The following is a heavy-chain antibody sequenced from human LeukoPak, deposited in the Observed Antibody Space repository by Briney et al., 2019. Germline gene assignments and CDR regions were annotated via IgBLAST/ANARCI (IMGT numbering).Heavy chain of an antibody. CDR3: ARDPSNTSGRNIFFDF. D-gene: IGHD6-19*01. J-gene: IGHJ4*02. CDR2: ISTYNGDT. CDR1: GYSFLKYG. Sequence: GASVKVSCKASGYSFLKYGISWVRQAPGQGLEWMGWISTYNGDTNFAQNFQGRVIMTTDTSTSTAYMEPRSLRSDDTAVYHCARDPSNTSGRNIFFDFWGQGTLVTVSS. V-gene: IGHV1-18*01.